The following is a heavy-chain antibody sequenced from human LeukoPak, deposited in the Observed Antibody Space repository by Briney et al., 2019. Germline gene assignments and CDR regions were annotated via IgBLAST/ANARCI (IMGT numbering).Heavy chain of an antibody. CDR3: ARDRLEDIRGAFDI. D-gene: IGHD2-15*01. V-gene: IGHV4-59*01. CDR1: GGSISSYY. Sequence: SETLSLTCTVSGGSISSYYWSWIRQPPGKGLEWIGYIYYSGSTNYNPSLKSRVTISVDTSKNQFSLKLSSVTAADTAVYYCARDRLEDIRGAFDIWGQGTMVTASS. CDR2: IYYSGST. J-gene: IGHJ3*02.